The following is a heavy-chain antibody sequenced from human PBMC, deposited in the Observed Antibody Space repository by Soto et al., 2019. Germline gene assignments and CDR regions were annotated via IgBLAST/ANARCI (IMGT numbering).Heavy chain of an antibody. D-gene: IGHD6-6*01. J-gene: IGHJ4*02. Sequence: SETLSLTCAVSGGSISSSNWWSWVRQPPGKGLEWIGEIYHSGSTNYNPSLKSRVTISVDKSKNQSSLKLSSVTAADTAVHYCAMAARPNVFDYWGQGTLVTVSS. V-gene: IGHV4-4*02. CDR1: GGSISSSNW. CDR3: AMAARPNVFDY. CDR2: IYHSGST.